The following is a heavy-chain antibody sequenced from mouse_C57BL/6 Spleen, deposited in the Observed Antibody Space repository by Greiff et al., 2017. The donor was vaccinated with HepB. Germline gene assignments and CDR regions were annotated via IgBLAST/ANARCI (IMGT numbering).Heavy chain of an antibody. D-gene: IGHD1-1*01. CDR3: ARDSLITTVVDDAMDY. CDR2: IYPRSGNT. CDR1: GYTFTSYG. Sequence: VQLQESGAELARPGASVKLSCKASGYTFTSYGISWVKQRTGQGLEWIGEIYPRSGNTYYNEKFKGKATLTADKSSSTAYMELRSLTSEDSAVYFCARDSLITTVVDDAMDYWGQGTSVTVSS. V-gene: IGHV1-81*01. J-gene: IGHJ4*01.